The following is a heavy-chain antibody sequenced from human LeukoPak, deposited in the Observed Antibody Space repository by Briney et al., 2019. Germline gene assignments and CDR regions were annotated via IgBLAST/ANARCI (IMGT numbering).Heavy chain of an antibody. V-gene: IGHV3-21*01. J-gene: IGHJ3*02. Sequence: GGSLRLSCAASGFTFSSYSMNWVRQAPGKGLEWVSSISSSSSYIYYPDSVKGRFTISRDNAKNTLHLQMNSLRAEDTAVYYCARGKNDAFDIWGQGTMVTVSS. CDR1: GFTFSSYS. CDR3: ARGKNDAFDI. CDR2: ISSSSSYI.